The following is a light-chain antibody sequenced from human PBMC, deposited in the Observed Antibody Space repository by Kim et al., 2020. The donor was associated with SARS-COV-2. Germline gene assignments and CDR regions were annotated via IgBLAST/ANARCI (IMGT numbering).Light chain of an antibody. CDR3: QAWDSGIVI. J-gene: IGLJ2*01. Sequence: SYELTQPPSVTVSPGQTATITCSGDKLGDKYASWYQQKPGQSPVLVIYQDTKRPSGIPERFSGSNSGNTATLAISGTQAMDEADYYCQAWDSGIVIFGGGTQLTVL. V-gene: IGLV3-1*01. CDR2: QDT. CDR1: KLGDKY.